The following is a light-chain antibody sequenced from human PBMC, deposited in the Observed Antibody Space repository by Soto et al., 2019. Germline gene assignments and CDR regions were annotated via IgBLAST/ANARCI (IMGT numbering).Light chain of an antibody. CDR3: QQFSSYPLT. CDR1: QSVSTN. Sequence: ERVITQSPATLSVSPGERATLSCRASQSVSTNLAWYQQKPGEAPRLLIYGASSRATGIPDRFSGGGSGTDFTLTISRLEPEDFAVYYCQQFSSYPLTFGGGTKVDIK. V-gene: IGKV3-20*01. J-gene: IGKJ4*01. CDR2: GAS.